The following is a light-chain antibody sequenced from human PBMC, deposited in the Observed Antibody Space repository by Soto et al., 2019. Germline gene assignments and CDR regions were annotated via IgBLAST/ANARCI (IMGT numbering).Light chain of an antibody. Sequence: DVQMSQSPTTLSASVGDRVTITCRASQNINGWLAWYQRKPGKAPKLLIHKTSNLESGVPVRFSGSGSGTEFTLTISSLQPDDFATYYCQQYKDYGTFGQGTKVDI. CDR2: KTS. CDR1: QNINGW. CDR3: QQYKDYGT. V-gene: IGKV1-5*03. J-gene: IGKJ1*01.